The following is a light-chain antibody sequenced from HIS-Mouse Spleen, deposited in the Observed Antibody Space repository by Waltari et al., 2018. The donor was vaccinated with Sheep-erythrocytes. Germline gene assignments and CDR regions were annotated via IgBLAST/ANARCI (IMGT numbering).Light chain of an antibody. J-gene: IGLJ3*02. Sequence: SYKLTQPPSVSVSPGQTASITGSGDGLPEQYAYWYQQKSGQAPVLDIYEDSKRPYGIPERFSGSSSGTMATLTISGAQVEDDADYYCYSTDSSGNHWVFGGGTKLTVL. V-gene: IGLV3-10*01. CDR3: YSTDSSGNHWV. CDR2: EDS. CDR1: GLPEQY.